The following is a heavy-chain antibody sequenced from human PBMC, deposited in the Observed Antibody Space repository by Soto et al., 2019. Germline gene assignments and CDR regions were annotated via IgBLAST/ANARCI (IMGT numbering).Heavy chain of an antibody. J-gene: IGHJ4*02. CDR3: AKVGSSWSYYFDY. Sequence: GGSLRLSCAASGFIFSSYAMSWVRQAPGKGLEWVSAISGSGGSTYYADPVKGRFTISRDNSKNTLYLQMNSLRAEDTAVDYCAKVGSSWSYYFDYWGQGTLVTVSS. CDR1: GFIFSSYA. V-gene: IGHV3-23*01. CDR2: ISGSGGST. D-gene: IGHD6-13*01.